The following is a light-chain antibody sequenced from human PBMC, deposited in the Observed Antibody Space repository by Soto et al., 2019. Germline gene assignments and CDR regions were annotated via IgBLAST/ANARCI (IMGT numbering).Light chain of an antibody. V-gene: IGKV3-20*01. CDR2: GAS. CDR1: QTVTNNF. Sequence: EIVLTHSPGTLSLSPGQRATLSCRASQTVTNNFLAWHQQKPGQTPRLLIYGASSRATGTPDRFSGSGSGTDFTLTISRLEPEDFAVYYCQQHGGSPITFGQGTRLEI. J-gene: IGKJ5*01. CDR3: QQHGGSPIT.